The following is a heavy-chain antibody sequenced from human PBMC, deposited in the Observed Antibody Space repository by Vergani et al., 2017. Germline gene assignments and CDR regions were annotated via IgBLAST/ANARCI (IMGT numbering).Heavy chain of an antibody. J-gene: IGHJ4*02. Sequence: EVQLVESGGGLVKPGGSLRLSCAASGFTFSNAWMSGVRQAPGKGLEWGAGSSGSGGSTYYADSVKGRVTTARDNYKNTLYRQMNSLRGEDTAVYYCAKGTALDDDGGRGEGAGDDGGQGTLVTVSS. V-gene: IGHV3-23*04. CDR2: SSGSGGST. CDR1: GFTFSNAW. CDR3: AKGTALDDDGGRGEGAGDD. D-gene: IGHD4/OR15-4a*01.